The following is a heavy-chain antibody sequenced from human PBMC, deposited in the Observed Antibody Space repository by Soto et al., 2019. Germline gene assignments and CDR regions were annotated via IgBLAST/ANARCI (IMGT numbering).Heavy chain of an antibody. CDR3: ARANYARNAFDI. V-gene: IGHV4-61*01. Sequence: ETLSLTCTVSGGSVSSGSYYWSWIRQPPGKGLEWIGYIYYSGSTNYNPSLKSRVTISVDTSKNQFSLKLSSVTAADTAVYYCARANYARNAFDIWGQGTMVTVSS. J-gene: IGHJ3*02. CDR1: GGSVSSGSYY. CDR2: IYYSGST. D-gene: IGHD1-7*01.